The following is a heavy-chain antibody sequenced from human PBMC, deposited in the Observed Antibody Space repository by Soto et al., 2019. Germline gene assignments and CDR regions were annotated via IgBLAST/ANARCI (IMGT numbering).Heavy chain of an antibody. Sequence: QVQLQESGPGLVKPSETLSLTCTVSGGSISSYYWSWIRQPPGKGLEWIGYIYYSGSTNYKPSLKSRVTISVDTSKIHFSLKLSSETAADTAVYYCARRYGYSFDYWGQGTLVTVSS. V-gene: IGHV4-59*08. CDR3: ARRYGYSFDY. CDR1: GGSISSYY. CDR2: IYYSGST. D-gene: IGHD1-1*01. J-gene: IGHJ4*02.